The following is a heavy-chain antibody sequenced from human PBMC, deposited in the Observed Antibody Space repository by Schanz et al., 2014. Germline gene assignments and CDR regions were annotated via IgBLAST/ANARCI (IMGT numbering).Heavy chain of an antibody. CDR3: TRGGYSYALSAFDI. V-gene: IGHV1-18*04. J-gene: IGHJ3*02. D-gene: IGHD5-18*01. CDR1: GYTFTSYS. CDR2: ITAYNGDT. Sequence: QVQLLQSGAEVKKPGASVKVSCKASGYTFTSYSMHWVRQAPGQGLEWMGWITAYNGDTNYALKLQGRVTMTTDTSTGTAYMELRSLRSDDTALYYCTRGGYSYALSAFDIWGQGTMVTVSS.